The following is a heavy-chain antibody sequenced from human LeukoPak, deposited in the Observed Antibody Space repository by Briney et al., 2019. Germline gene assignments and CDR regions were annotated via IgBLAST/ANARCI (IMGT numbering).Heavy chain of an antibody. CDR1: GGSISSNYY. Sequence: RPSETLSLTCTVSGGSISSNYYWGWIRQPPGKGLEWIVIFFYSGSTYYNPSLKSRVTISVDTSKNQFSLRLSSVTAADTAVYYCARARGRYIDFLDYWGQGTLITVSS. CDR3: ARARGRYIDFLDY. J-gene: IGHJ4*02. CDR2: FFYSGST. V-gene: IGHV4-39*02. D-gene: IGHD3-9*01.